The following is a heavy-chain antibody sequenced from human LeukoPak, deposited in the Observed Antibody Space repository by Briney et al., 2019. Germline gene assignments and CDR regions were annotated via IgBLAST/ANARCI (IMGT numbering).Heavy chain of an antibody. CDR1: GGSISSGGYY. Sequence: SETLTLTCTVSGGSISSGGYYWSWIRQHPGKGLEYIGHIYYSGSTYYNPSLKSRVAISVDTPKNQFSLKVTSVTAADTAVYYCARGFAYGSGSQLNWFDPWGQGTLVTVSS. D-gene: IGHD3-10*01. CDR2: IYYSGST. V-gene: IGHV4-31*03. CDR3: ARGFAYGSGSQLNWFDP. J-gene: IGHJ5*02.